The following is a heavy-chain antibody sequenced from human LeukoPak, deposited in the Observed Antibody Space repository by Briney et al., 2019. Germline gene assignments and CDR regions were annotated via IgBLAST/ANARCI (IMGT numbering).Heavy chain of an antibody. CDR2: ISSSGTTI. CDR1: GFTFSSYE. D-gene: IGHD3-3*01. V-gene: IGHV3-48*03. J-gene: IGHJ3*02. CDR3: AREEASGALDALDI. Sequence: GGSLRLSCAASGFTFSSYEMNWVRQAPGKGLEWVSYISSSGTTIYYADSVKDRFTISRDNAKNSLYLQMNSLRAEDTAVYYCAREEASGALDALDIWGQGTMVTVSS.